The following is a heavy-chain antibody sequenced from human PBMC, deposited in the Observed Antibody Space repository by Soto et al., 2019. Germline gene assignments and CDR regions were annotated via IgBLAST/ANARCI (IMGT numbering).Heavy chain of an antibody. CDR2: TYYRSKWYN. Sequence: SQTLSLTCAISGDSVSSNSAAWNWIRLSPSRGLEWLGRTYYRSKWYNDYAVSVKSRITINPDTSKNQFSLQLNSVTPEDTAVYYCARLSVAGSRYYYYGMDVWGQGTTVTVSS. CDR1: GDSVSSNSAA. D-gene: IGHD6-19*01. V-gene: IGHV6-1*01. J-gene: IGHJ6*02. CDR3: ARLSVAGSRYYYYGMDV.